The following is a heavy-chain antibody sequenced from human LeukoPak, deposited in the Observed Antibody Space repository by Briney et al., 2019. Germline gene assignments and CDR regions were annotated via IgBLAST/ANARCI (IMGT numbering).Heavy chain of an antibody. D-gene: IGHD6-13*01. CDR3: ARDPYSSSWSTTLPDY. CDR1: GYTFTSYG. Sequence: ASVKVSCKASGYTFTSYGISWVRQAPGQGLEWMGWISAYNGNTNYAQKLQGRVTMTTDTSTSTAYMELRSLRSDDTAVYYCARDPYSSSWSTTLPDYWTQGTLVTVSS. J-gene: IGHJ4*02. CDR2: ISAYNGNT. V-gene: IGHV1-18*01.